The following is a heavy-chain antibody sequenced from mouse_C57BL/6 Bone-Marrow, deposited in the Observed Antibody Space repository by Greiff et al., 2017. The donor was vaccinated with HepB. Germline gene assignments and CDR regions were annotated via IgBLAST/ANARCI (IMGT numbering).Heavy chain of an antibody. CDR3: ARSPIYYYGPYYFDY. CDR1: GFTFSDYG. V-gene: IGHV5-17*01. Sequence: EVQLVESGGGLVKPGGSLKLSCAASGFTFSDYGMHWVRQAPEKGLEWVAYISSGSSTIYYADTVKGRFTISRDNAKNTLFLQMTSLRSEDTAMYYCARSPIYYYGPYYFDYWGQGTTLTVSS. D-gene: IGHD1-1*01. CDR2: ISSGSSTI. J-gene: IGHJ2*01.